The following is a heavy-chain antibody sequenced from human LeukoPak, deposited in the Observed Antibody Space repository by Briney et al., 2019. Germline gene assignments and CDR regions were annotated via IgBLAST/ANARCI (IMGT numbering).Heavy chain of an antibody. Sequence: GASVTVSCKASGYTFTSYYMHWVRQAPGQGLEWMGVINPSGGSTNYAQKFKGRVTMTRDTSTSTVYMELSSLRSKDTVVYYCARVPALYCSSTNCYMADYWGQGTLVTVS. CDR2: INPSGGST. J-gene: IGHJ4*02. D-gene: IGHD2-2*02. CDR3: ARVPALYCSSTNCYMADY. V-gene: IGHV1-46*01. CDR1: GYTFTSYY.